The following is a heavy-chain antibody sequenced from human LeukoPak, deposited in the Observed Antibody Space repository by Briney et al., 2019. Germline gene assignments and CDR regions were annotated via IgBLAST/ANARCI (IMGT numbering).Heavy chain of an antibody. V-gene: IGHV3-30*03. J-gene: IGHJ4*02. Sequence: GGSLRLSCAASGFTFSSYSMNWVRQAPGKGLEWVAVISYDGSNKYYADSVKGRFTISRDNSKNTLYLQMNSLRAEDTAVYYCARAYDSSGYYYALGYWGQGTLVTVSS. D-gene: IGHD3-22*01. CDR1: GFTFSSYS. CDR2: ISYDGSNK. CDR3: ARAYDSSGYYYALGY.